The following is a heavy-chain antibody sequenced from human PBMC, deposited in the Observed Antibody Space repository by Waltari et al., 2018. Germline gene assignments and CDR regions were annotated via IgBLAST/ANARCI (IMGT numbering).Heavy chain of an antibody. CDR3: ATLPYCSSTSCYTGY. Sequence: QVQLVQSGAEVKKPGSSVKVSCKASGGTFSSYAISWVRQAPGQGLEWMGGIIPIFGTANYAQKCQGRVTITADESTSTAYMELSSLRSEDTAVYYCATLPYCSSTSCYTGYWGQGTLVTVSS. J-gene: IGHJ4*02. V-gene: IGHV1-69*01. CDR2: IIPIFGTA. CDR1: GGTFSSYA. D-gene: IGHD2-2*02.